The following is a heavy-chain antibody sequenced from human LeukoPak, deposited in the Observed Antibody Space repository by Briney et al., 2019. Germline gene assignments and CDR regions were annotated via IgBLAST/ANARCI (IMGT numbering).Heavy chain of an antibody. CDR3: AKDTGYYYDSSNYLGY. V-gene: IGHV3-9*01. Sequence: GRSLRLSCAASGFTFDDYAMHWVRQAPGKGLEWVSGISWNSGSIGYADSVKGRFTISRDNAKNSLYLQMNSLRAEDTALYYCAKDTGYYYDSSNYLGYWGQGTLVTVSS. J-gene: IGHJ4*02. CDR2: ISWNSGSI. CDR1: GFTFDDYA. D-gene: IGHD3-22*01.